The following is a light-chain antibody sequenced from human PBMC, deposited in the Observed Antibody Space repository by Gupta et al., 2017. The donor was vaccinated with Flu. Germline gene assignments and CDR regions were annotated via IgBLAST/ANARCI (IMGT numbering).Light chain of an antibody. V-gene: IGLV3-21*02. CDR1: NIGSKS. J-gene: IGLJ3*02. CDR3: QVWDNSSDHPNWV. Sequence: SYALTQPPSASVAPGQTARITCGGKNIGSKSVHWYQQKPSQAPVLVVYDDSERPSGIPERFSGSNSGNTATLTISRVEAGDEADYYCQVWDNSSDHPNWVFGGGTKLTVL. CDR2: DDS.